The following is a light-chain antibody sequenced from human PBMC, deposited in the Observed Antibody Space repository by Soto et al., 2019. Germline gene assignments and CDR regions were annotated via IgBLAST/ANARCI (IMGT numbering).Light chain of an antibody. CDR1: QSVTSN. CDR2: GAS. J-gene: IGKJ4*01. V-gene: IGKV3-15*01. CDR3: QQYDNWPVT. Sequence: EIVMTQSPATLSVSPGERVTFSCRASQSVTSNLAWYQHKPGQTPRLLIYGASTGATGIPARFSGSGSGTEFTLTINSLQSEDFAIYYCQQYDNWPVTFVGGTKVEIX.